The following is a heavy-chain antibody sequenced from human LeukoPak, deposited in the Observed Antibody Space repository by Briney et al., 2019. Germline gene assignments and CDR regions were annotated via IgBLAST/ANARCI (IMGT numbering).Heavy chain of an antibody. V-gene: IGHV5-51*01. D-gene: IGHD6-19*01. CDR2: IYPGDSDT. Sequence: GESLKISCKGSGYSFTSYWIGWVRQMPGKGLEWMGIIYPGDSDTRYSPSFQGQVTISADKSISTAYLQWSSLKASDTAMYYCARQARYSSGWTNWFDPWGQGTLVTVSS. CDR3: ARQARYSSGWTNWFDP. J-gene: IGHJ5*02. CDR1: GYSFTSYW.